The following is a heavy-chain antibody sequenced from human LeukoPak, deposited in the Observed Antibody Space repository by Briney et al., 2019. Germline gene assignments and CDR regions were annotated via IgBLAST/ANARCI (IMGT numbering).Heavy chain of an antibody. CDR3: AKGPVAVAGYYFDH. Sequence: GGSLRLSCAASGFTVSSNYMSWVRQAPGKGLEWVSVIYSGGSTYYADSVKGRFTISRDNSKNTLDLQMNSLRAEDTAVYYCAKGPVAVAGYYFDHWGQGTLVTVSS. CDR2: IYSGGST. D-gene: IGHD6-19*01. J-gene: IGHJ4*02. V-gene: IGHV3-53*01. CDR1: GFTVSSNY.